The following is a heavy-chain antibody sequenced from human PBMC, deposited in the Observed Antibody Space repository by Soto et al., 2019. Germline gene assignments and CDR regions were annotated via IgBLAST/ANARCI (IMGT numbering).Heavy chain of an antibody. J-gene: IGHJ4*02. CDR1: GYTFSSYA. CDR2: INAGYGNT. D-gene: IGHD7-27*01. CDR3: ARDTGDGTFDF. Sequence: ASVKVSCKASGYTFSSYATHWVRQAPGQRLEWMGWINAGYGNTKSSQKFQDRVTISRDTSASTAYMELTSLRSEDTAVYYCARDTGDGTFDFWGQGTLVTVSS. V-gene: IGHV1-3*01.